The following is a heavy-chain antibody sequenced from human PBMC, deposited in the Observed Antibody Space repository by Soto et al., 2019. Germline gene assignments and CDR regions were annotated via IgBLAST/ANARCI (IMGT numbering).Heavy chain of an antibody. J-gene: IGHJ5*02. CDR1: GFTFSNAW. CDR2: IKSKTDGGTT. D-gene: IGHD3-10*01. V-gene: IGHV3-15*01. Sequence: EVQLVESGGGLVKPGGSLRLSCAASGFTFSNAWMSWVRQAPGKGLEWVGRIKSKTDGGTTDYAAPVKGRFTISRDDSKNTLYLQMNSLKTEDTAVYYCTTGSLTMVRGVITWFDPWGQGTLVTVSS. CDR3: TTGSLTMVRGVITWFDP.